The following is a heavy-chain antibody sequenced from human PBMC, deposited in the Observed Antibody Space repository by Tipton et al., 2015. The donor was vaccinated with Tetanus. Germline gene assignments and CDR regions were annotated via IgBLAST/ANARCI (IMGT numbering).Heavy chain of an antibody. Sequence: TLSLTCTVSGGSISSSYWSWIRQPPGKGLEWIGYIYYSGSTNYNPSLKSRVTISLDTSKNQFSLKLSSVTAADPAVYYCARGGGLRPYYYYYGMDVWGQGTTVTVSS. D-gene: IGHD3-10*01. CDR3: ARGGGLRPYYYYYGMDV. V-gene: IGHV4-59*01. CDR2: IYYSGST. J-gene: IGHJ6*02. CDR1: GGSISSSY.